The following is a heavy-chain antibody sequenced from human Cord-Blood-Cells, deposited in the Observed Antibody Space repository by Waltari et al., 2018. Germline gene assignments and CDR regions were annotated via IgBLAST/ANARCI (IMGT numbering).Heavy chain of an antibody. CDR3: ARRPTVTTAGGFDY. CDR1: GGSISSSSYY. Sequence: QLQLQESGPGLVKPSETLSLTCTVSGGSISSSSYYWGWIRQPPGKGLEWIGSIYYSGSTCNNPSLKRRVTISVDTSKNQFSLKLSSVTAADTAVYYCARRPTVTTAGGFDYWGQGTLVTVSS. J-gene: IGHJ4*02. V-gene: IGHV4-39*01. CDR2: IYYSGST. D-gene: IGHD4-17*01.